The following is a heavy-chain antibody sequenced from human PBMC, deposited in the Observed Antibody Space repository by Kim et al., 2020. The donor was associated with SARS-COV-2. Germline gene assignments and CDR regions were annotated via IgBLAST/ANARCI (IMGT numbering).Heavy chain of an antibody. D-gene: IGHD6-19*01. Sequence: GGSLRLSCAASGFTFSSYSMNWVRQAPGKGLEWVSYISSSSSTIYYADSVKGRFTISRDNAKNSLYLQMTSLRAEDTAVYYCARDHPIAVAGPLDYWGQG. CDR3: ARDHPIAVAGPLDY. V-gene: IGHV3-48*04. J-gene: IGHJ4*02. CDR2: ISSSSSTI. CDR1: GFTFSSYS.